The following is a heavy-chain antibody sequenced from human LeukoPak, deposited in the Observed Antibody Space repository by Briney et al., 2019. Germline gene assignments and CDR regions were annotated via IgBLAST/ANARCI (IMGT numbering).Heavy chain of an antibody. CDR1: GFTFSSYW. D-gene: IGHD4-17*01. J-gene: IGHJ4*02. CDR2: IKQDGSEK. CDR3: ARDDYGDYCSD. V-gene: IGHV3-7*01. Sequence: PGGSLRLSCAASGFTFSSYWMSWVRQAPGKGLEWVANIKQDGSEKYYVDSVKGRFTISRDNAKNSLYLQMNSPRAEDTAVYYCARDDYGDYCSDWGQGTLVTVSS.